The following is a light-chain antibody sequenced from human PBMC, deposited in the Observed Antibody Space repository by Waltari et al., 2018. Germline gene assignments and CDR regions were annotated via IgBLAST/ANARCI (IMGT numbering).Light chain of an antibody. V-gene: IGKV1-12*01. CDR3: QQAASFPLT. J-gene: IGKJ4*01. CDR1: PGINSW. Sequence: IQMTQSPSSVSASVGDRVTVTCRASPGINSWLAWYQQKPGRAPQLLIYGASSLQSGVPSRLSGSGYGTDFTLTISSLQPDDFATYYCQQAASFPLTFGGGTKVEIK. CDR2: GAS.